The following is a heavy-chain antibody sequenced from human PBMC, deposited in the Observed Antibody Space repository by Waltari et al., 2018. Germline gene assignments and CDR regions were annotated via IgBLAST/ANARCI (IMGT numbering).Heavy chain of an antibody. V-gene: IGHV3-33*08. CDR3: ARDSYGGAGSYFDY. Sequence: QVQVVESGGGVVQHRRSLRLSCAASGFTLSSSGRHWVRQAPGKGLEWVAVIWYDGTNKYYTDSVKGRFTISRDNSKNTLYLQMNSLRAEDTAVYYCARDSYGGAGSYFDYWGQGTLVTVSS. D-gene: IGHD3-16*01. J-gene: IGHJ4*02. CDR1: GFTLSSSG. CDR2: IWYDGTNK.